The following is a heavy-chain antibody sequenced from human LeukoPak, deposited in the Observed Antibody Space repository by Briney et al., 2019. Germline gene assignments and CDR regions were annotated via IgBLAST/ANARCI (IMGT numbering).Heavy chain of an antibody. V-gene: IGHV3-7*01. CDR1: GFTFSSYW. J-gene: IGHJ6*02. D-gene: IGHD2-2*03. CDR2: IKQDGSEK. CDR3: AREVDIVVVPAAIYYYYYGMDV. Sequence: SGGSLRLSCAASGFTFSSYWMSWVRQAPGKGLEWVANIKQDGSEKYYVDSVKGRFTIPRDNAKNSLYLQMNSLRAEDTAVYYCAREVDIVVVPAAIYYYYYGMDVWGQGTTVTVSS.